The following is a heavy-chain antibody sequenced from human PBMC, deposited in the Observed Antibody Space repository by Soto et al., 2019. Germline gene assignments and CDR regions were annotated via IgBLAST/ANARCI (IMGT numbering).Heavy chain of an antibody. V-gene: IGHV4-61*01. CDR2: IYYSGST. CDR1: GGSVSSGSYY. Sequence: QVQLQESGPGLVKPSETLSLTCTVSGGSVSSGSYYWSWIRQPPGKGLEWIGYIYYSGSTNYNPSLKSRVTISVDTSKNQFSLKLSSVTAADTAVYYCARGGRAYCGGDCYIFDSWGQGTLVTVSS. J-gene: IGHJ4*02. CDR3: ARGGRAYCGGDCYIFDS. D-gene: IGHD2-21*02.